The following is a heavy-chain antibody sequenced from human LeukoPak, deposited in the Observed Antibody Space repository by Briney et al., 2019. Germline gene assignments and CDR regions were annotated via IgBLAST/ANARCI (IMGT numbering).Heavy chain of an antibody. CDR3: AKGGSTNFYYGDV. CDR1: GGSITNLY. CDR2: IYDIGST. Sequence: SVTLSLTCSVSGGSITNLYWTWIRQPPGKGLEWIGDIYDIGSTRYNTSLESRVTISVDTSKNQFSLKLSSVTAADTAVYYCAKGGSTNFYYGDVWGQGTTVTVSS. D-gene: IGHD2/OR15-2a*01. V-gene: IGHV4-59*01. J-gene: IGHJ6*02.